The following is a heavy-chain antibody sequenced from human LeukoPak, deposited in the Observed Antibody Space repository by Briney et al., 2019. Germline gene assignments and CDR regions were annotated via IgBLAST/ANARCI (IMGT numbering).Heavy chain of an antibody. CDR1: GSSISSYY. V-gene: IGHV4-4*07. Sequence: PSETLSLTCTVSGSSISSYYWSWIRQPAGKGLEWIGRIYTSGSTNYNPSLKSRVTMSVDTSKNQFSLKLSSVTAADTAVYYCARGYCSGGSCYYFDYWGQGTLVTVSS. J-gene: IGHJ4*02. CDR3: ARGYCSGGSCYYFDY. CDR2: IYTSGST. D-gene: IGHD2-15*01.